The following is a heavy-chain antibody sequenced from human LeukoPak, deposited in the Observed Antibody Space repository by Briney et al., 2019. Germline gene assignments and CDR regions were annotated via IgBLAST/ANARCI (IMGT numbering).Heavy chain of an antibody. D-gene: IGHD3-22*01. CDR3: VRDSGVAYYYDSSGYYVDAFDI. V-gene: IGHV3-21*01. CDR2: ISSSSSYI. Sequence: PGGSLRLSCAASGFTFSSYSMNWVRQAPGKGLEWVSSISSSSSYIYYADSVKGRFTISRDNAKNSLYLQMNSLRAEDTAVYYCVRDSGVAYYYDSSGYYVDAFDIWGQGTMVTVSS. CDR1: GFTFSSYS. J-gene: IGHJ3*02.